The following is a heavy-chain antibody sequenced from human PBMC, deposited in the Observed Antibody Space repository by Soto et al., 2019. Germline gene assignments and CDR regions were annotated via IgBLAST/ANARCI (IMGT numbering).Heavy chain of an antibody. CDR1: GFTFSSYE. CDR3: AKGRSGSSSWYVPEYYFDY. Sequence: QPGGSLRLSCAASGFTFSSYEMNWVRQAPGKGLEWVSYISSSGSTIYYADSVNGRFTISRDNSKNTLYLQMNSLRAEDTAVYYCAKGRSGSSSWYVPEYYFDYWGQGTLVTVSS. V-gene: IGHV3-48*03. J-gene: IGHJ4*02. D-gene: IGHD6-13*01. CDR2: ISSSGSTI.